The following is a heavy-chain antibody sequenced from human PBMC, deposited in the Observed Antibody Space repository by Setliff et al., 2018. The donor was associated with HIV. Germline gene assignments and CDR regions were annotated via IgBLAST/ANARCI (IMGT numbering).Heavy chain of an antibody. CDR2: INHGVST. Sequence: SETLSLTCAVYGGSFSDYYWSWIRKSQGRGLEWIGEINHGVSTIYNPSLTIRVTISIDTSKNQFSLNLTSVTAPVTAIYYCARALEVWGTYRYRIYFDYWGQGTLVTVSS. CDR1: GGSFSDYY. J-gene: IGHJ4*02. V-gene: IGHV4-34*01. CDR3: ARALEVWGTYRYRIYFDY. D-gene: IGHD3-16*02.